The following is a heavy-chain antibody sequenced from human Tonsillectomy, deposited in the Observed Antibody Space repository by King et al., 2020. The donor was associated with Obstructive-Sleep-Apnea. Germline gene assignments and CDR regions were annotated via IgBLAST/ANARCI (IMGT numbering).Heavy chain of an antibody. CDR2: IYYSGST. Sequence: QLQESGPGLVKPSETLSLTCTVSGGSISSSSYYWGWIRQPPGKGLEWIGSIYYSGSTYYNPSLKSRVTISVDTSKNQFSLKLSSVTAADTAVYYCARDRTYSSGWYEAFDIWGQGTMVTVSS. D-gene: IGHD6-19*01. CDR3: ARDRTYSSGWYEAFDI. CDR1: GGSISSSSYY. J-gene: IGHJ3*02. V-gene: IGHV4-39*07.